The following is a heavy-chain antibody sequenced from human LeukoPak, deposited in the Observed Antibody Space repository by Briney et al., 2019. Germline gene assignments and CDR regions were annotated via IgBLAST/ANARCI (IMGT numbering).Heavy chain of an antibody. Sequence: GGSLRLSCAASGFTFSDYYMSWIRQAPGKGLEWVAVIWYDGSNKYYADSVKGRFTISRDNSKNTLYLQMNSLRAEDTAVYYCARDRTSGYDWDDAFDIWGQGTMVTVSS. J-gene: IGHJ3*02. CDR2: IWYDGSNK. D-gene: IGHD5-12*01. CDR3: ARDRTSGYDWDDAFDI. CDR1: GFTFSDYY. V-gene: IGHV3-33*08.